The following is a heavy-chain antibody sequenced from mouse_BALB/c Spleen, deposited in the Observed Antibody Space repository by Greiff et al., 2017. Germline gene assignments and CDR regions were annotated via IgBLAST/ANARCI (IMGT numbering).Heavy chain of an antibody. J-gene: IGHJ3*01. CDR3: TSYGNYSWFAY. V-gene: IGHV1-15*01. CDR1: GYTFTDYE. CDR2: IDPETGGT. Sequence: VQLMESGAELVGPGASVTLSCKASGYTFTDYEMHWVKQTPVHGLEWIGAIDPETGGTAYNQKFKGKATLTADKSSSTAYMELRSLTSEDSAIYSCTSYGNYSWFAYWGQGTLVTVSA. D-gene: IGHD2-1*01.